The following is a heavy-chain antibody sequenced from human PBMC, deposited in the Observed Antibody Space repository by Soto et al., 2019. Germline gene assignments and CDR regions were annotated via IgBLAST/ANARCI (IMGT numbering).Heavy chain of an antibody. CDR2: ISWNSGSI. V-gene: IGHV3-9*01. CDR1: GFTFDDYA. Sequence: SLRLSCAASGFTFDDYAMHWVRQAPGKGLEWVSGISWNSGSIGYADSVKGRFTISRDNAKNSLYLQMNSLRAEDTALYYCAKVGSAAYAFDIWGQGTMVTVSS. CDR3: AKVGSAAYAFDI. J-gene: IGHJ3*02.